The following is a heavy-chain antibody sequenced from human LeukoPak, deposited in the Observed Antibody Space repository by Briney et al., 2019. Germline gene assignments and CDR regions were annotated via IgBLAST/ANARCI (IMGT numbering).Heavy chain of an antibody. J-gene: IGHJ4*02. Sequence: ASVKVSCKASGGTFSSYAISWVRQAPGQGLEWMGGIIPIFGTANYAQKFQGRVTITADESTSTAYMELSSLRSEDAAVYYCAGSYRGYSGYDTDPFDYWGQGTLVTVSS. CDR3: AGSYRGYSGYDTDPFDY. D-gene: IGHD5-12*01. CDR2: IIPIFGTA. CDR1: GGTFSSYA. V-gene: IGHV1-69*13.